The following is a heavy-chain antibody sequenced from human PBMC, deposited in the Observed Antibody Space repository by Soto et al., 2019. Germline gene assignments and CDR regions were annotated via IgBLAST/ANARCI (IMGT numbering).Heavy chain of an antibody. CDR2: IKKKSDGGTT. CDR1: GFTFSSAW. D-gene: IGHD1-20*01. CDR3: ARDWYWAFDY. J-gene: IGHJ4*02. V-gene: IGHV3-15*07. Sequence: PGGSLRLSCAASGFTFSSAWMNWVRQAPGKGLEWVGRIKKKSDGGTTDYAAPVKGRFTISRDDSKNTLYLQMNSLKTEDTAVYFCARDWYWAFDYWGQGSLVTV.